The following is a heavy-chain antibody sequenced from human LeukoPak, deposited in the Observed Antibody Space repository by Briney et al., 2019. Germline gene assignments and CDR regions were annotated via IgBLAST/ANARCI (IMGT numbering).Heavy chain of an antibody. Sequence: SETLSLTCAVYGGSFSGYYWSWIRQPPGKGLEWIGEINHSGSTNYNPSLKSRVTISVDTSKNQFSLKLNSVTAADTAVYYCARAPIVVVPAAGTGWFDPWGQGTLVTVSS. CDR2: INHSGST. CDR1: GGSFSGYY. J-gene: IGHJ5*02. CDR3: ARAPIVVVPAAGTGWFDP. D-gene: IGHD2-2*01. V-gene: IGHV4-34*01.